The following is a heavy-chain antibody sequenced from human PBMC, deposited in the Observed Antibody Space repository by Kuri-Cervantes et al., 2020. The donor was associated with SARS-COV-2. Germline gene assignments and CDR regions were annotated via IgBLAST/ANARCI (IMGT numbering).Heavy chain of an antibody. CDR2: IYYSGST. V-gene: IGHV4-39*01. Sequence: ESLKISCTVSGGSISSGDYYWGWIRQPPGKGLEWIGSIYYSGSTYYNPSLKSRVTISVDTSKNQFSLKLSSVTAADTAVYYCATHYDFWSAFDYWGQGTLVTVSS. CDR1: GGSISSGDYY. CDR3: ATHYDFWSAFDY. J-gene: IGHJ4*02. D-gene: IGHD3-3*01.